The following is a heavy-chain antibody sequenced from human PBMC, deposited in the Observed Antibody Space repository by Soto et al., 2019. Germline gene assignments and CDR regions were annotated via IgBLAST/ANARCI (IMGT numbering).Heavy chain of an antibody. V-gene: IGHV3-73*01. Sequence: EVQLVESGGGLVQPGGSLKLSCAASGFTFSGSAMHWVRQASGKGLEWVGRIRSKANSYATAYAASVKGRFTISSDDSKNTAYLQMNSLKTEDTAVYYCTRHAAPGIAADWGQGTLVTVSS. CDR2: IRSKANSYAT. J-gene: IGHJ4*02. CDR3: TRHAAPGIAAD. CDR1: GFTFSGSA. D-gene: IGHD6-13*01.